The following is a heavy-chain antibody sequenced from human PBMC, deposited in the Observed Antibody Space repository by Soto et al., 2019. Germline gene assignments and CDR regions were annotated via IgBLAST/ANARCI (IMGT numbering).Heavy chain of an antibody. CDR1: GFTFGDYA. CDR2: IRSKAYGGTT. V-gene: IGHV3-49*03. CDR3: TRVSDVITAAGTRFDY. Sequence: PGGSLRLSCTASGFTFGDYAMSWFRQAPGKGLEWVGFIRSKAYGGTTQYAAPVKGRFNISRDDSKSIAYLQMNSLKTEDTAVYYCTRVSDVITAAGTRFDYWGQGTLVTVSS. D-gene: IGHD6-13*01. J-gene: IGHJ4*02.